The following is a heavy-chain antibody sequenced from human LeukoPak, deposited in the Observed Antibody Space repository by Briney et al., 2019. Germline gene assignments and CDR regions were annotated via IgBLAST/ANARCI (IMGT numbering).Heavy chain of an antibody. CDR3: ARDESFTMIVRFDP. D-gene: IGHD3-22*01. J-gene: IGHJ5*02. CDR1: GFTVSSNY. CDR2: IKQDGSEK. Sequence: GGSLRLSCAASGFTVSSNYMSWVRQAPGKGLEWVANIKQDGSEKYYVDSVKGRFTISRDNSKNTLYLQMNSLRADDTAVYYCARDESFTMIVRFDPWGQGTLVTVSS. V-gene: IGHV3-7*03.